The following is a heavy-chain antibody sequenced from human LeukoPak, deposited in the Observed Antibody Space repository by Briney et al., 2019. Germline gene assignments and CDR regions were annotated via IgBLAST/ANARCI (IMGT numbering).Heavy chain of an antibody. CDR3: ARGWYNFDY. Sequence: GGSLRLSCAASGLILTNYAMSWVRQPPGEGREWVSGINNSGDRRFYADSVEGRFTISRDNSKNTLYLQVNSLRAEDTAVYYCARGWYNFDYWGEGTRVTVSS. J-gene: IGHJ4*02. D-gene: IGHD6-19*01. V-gene: IGHV3-23*01. CDR2: INNSGDRR. CDR1: GLILTNYA.